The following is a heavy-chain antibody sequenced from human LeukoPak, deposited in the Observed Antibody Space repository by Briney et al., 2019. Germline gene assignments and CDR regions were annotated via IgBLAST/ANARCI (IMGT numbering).Heavy chain of an antibody. Sequence: PSETLSLTCTVSGGSINSYYWSWIREPPGKALEWIGYIYYCGCTNYSPSLKGRVTISVDTSKNQFSLKLSSVTAADTAVYYCARGLAAAGTSYFDYWGQGTLVTVSS. CDR3: ARGLAAAGTSYFDY. CDR1: GGSINSYY. CDR2: IYYCGCT. D-gene: IGHD6-13*01. J-gene: IGHJ4*02. V-gene: IGHV4-59*01.